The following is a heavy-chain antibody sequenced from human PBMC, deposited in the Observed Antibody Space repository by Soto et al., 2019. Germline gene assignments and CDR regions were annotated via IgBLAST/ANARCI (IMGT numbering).Heavy chain of an antibody. D-gene: IGHD3-3*01. Sequence: QERLVQSGAEVRKPGSSMKVSCKVTGGTSRRYAINWVRQAPGQGLEWMGGIVPMFGTSKYAQKFQGRVTITADTSTNIAYMELRSLRSEDTAVYYCNRGSEYDFWSGYLWGQGTLVSVSS. CDR3: NRGSEYDFWSGYL. CDR2: IVPMFGTS. CDR1: GGTSRRYA. V-gene: IGHV1-69*06. J-gene: IGHJ4*02.